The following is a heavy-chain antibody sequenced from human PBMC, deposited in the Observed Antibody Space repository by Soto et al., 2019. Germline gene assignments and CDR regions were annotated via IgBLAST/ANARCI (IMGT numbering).Heavy chain of an antibody. V-gene: IGHV4-31*03. CDR1: GGSISSGGYY. D-gene: IGHD6-13*01. Sequence: QVQLQESGPGLVKPSQTLSLTCTVSGGSISSGGYYWSWIRQHPGKGLEWIGYIYYSGSTYYNPSLKSRVTISVDTSKNQFSLKLSSVTAADTAVYYCARADGAAADTDYYYYGMDVWGQGTTVTVSS. CDR2: IYYSGST. CDR3: ARADGAAADTDYYYYGMDV. J-gene: IGHJ6*02.